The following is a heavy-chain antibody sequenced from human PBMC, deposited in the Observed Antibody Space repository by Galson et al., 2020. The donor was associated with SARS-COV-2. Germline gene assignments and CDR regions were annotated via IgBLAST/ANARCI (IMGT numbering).Heavy chain of an antibody. CDR2: INAGNGNT. V-gene: IGHV1-3*01. Sequence: ASVKVSCKASGYTFPRYAMHWVRPAPGQRLEWMGWINAGNGNTKYSQKFQGRVTITRDTSASTAYMELSSLRSEETAVYYCARDQGDGYNWGLDYWGQGTLVTVSS. CDR1: GYTFPRYA. CDR3: ARDQGDGYNWGLDY. J-gene: IGHJ4*02. D-gene: IGHD5-12*01.